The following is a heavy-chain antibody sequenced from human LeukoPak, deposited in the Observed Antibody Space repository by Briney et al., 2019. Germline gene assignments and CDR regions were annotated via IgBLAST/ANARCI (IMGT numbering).Heavy chain of an antibody. CDR2: IHYTGST. D-gene: IGHD6-13*01. V-gene: IGHV4-39*01. CDR1: GASISSSNSY. J-gene: IGHJ4*02. Sequence: SETLSLTCIVSGASISSSNSYWGWIRRPPGKGLEWIGSIHYTGSTDYNPSLKSRVTISVDTSKNQFSLKLSSVTAADTAVYYCTGGKTAAAGTYWGQGTLVTVSS. CDR3: TGGKTAAAGTY.